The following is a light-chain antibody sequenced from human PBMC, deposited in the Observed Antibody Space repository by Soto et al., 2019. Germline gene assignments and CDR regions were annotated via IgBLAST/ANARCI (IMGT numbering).Light chain of an antibody. CDR3: SSYAGSNNYV. V-gene: IGLV2-8*01. Sequence: QSVLTQPPSASGSPGQSVTISCTGTSSDVGAHNFVSWHQQHPGKAPKLMVYEVSKRPSGVPDRFSGSKSGNTAFLSVSGLQAEDEADYYCSSYAGSNNYVFGTGTKVT. CDR1: SSDVGAHNF. CDR2: EVS. J-gene: IGLJ1*01.